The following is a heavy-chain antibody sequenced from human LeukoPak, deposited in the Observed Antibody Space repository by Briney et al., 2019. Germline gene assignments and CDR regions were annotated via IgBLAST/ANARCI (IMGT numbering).Heavy chain of an antibody. CDR3: ARGRAATWRPAPVDY. D-gene: IGHD6-25*01. CDR2: ISSSSSYI. CDR1: GFTFSSYS. V-gene: IGHV3-21*01. J-gene: IGHJ4*02. Sequence: PGGSLRLSCAASGFTFSSYSMNWVRQAPGKGLEWVSSISSSSSYIYYADSVKGRFTISRDNAKNSLYLQMNSLRAEDTAVYYCARGRAATWRPAPVDYWGQGTLVTVSS.